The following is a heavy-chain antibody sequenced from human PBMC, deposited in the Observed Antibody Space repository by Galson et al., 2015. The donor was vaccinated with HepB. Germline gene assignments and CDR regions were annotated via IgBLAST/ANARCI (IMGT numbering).Heavy chain of an antibody. V-gene: IGHV3-30*18. D-gene: IGHD6-13*01. CDR2: ISYDGSNK. J-gene: IGHJ6*02. Sequence: SLRLSCAASGFTFSSYGMHWVRQAPGKGLEWVAVISYDGSNKYYADSVKGRFTISRDNSKNTLYLQMNSLRAEDTAVYYCAKDMSSSWYWYYYYGMDVWGQGTTVTVSS. CDR3: AKDMSSSWYWYYYYGMDV. CDR1: GFTFSSYG.